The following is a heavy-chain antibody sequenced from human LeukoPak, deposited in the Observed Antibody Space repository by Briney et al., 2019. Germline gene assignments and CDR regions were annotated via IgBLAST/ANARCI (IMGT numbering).Heavy chain of an antibody. V-gene: IGHV3-21*01. J-gene: IGHJ4*02. Sequence: GGSLRLSCAASGFTFSSYSMNWVRQAPGKGLEWVSSISSSSSYIYYADSVKGRFTISRDNAKNSLYLQMNSLRAEDTAVYYCASGEFGVVVPAAMDYWGQGTLVTVSS. D-gene: IGHD2-2*01. CDR3: ASGEFGVVVPAAMDY. CDR1: GFTFSSYS. CDR2: ISSSSSYI.